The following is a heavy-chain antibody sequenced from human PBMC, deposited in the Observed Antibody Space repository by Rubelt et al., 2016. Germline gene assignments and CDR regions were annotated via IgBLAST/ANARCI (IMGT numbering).Heavy chain of an antibody. CDR2: IYYSGST. CDR1: GGSISSSSYY. V-gene: IGHV4-39*07. Sequence: QVQLQQWGAGLLKPSETLSLTCTVSGGSISSSSYYWGWIRQPPGKGLGWIGGIYYSGSTNYNPSLKSRVTISVETSKNQFALKLSSVTAADTAVYYCAGKDYWGQGTLVTVSS. J-gene: IGHJ4*02. CDR3: AGKDY.